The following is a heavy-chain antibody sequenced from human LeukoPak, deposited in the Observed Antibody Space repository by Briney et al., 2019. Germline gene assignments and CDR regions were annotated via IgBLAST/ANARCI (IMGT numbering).Heavy chain of an antibody. V-gene: IGHV3-23*01. J-gene: IGHJ4*02. CDR1: GISFSNYA. CDR3: AKAYHDSGCLIDY. D-gene: IGHD6-19*01. Sequence: PGGSLRLSCAVSGISFSNYAMAWVRQAQGKGLGWVASIRNDGATRDYAGSVKGRFTISRDNSKNTLYLQLNSLRAEDTAVYYCAKAYHDSGCLIDYWGQGTLATVSS. CDR2: IRNDGATR.